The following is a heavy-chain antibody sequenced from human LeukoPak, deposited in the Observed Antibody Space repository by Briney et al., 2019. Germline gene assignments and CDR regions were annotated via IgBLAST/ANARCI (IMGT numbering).Heavy chain of an antibody. D-gene: IGHD1-26*01. CDR2: MNPNSGNT. Sequence: ASVKVSXKASGYTFTSYDINWVRQATGQGLEWMGWMNPNSGNTGYAQKFQGRVTITRNTSISTAYMELSSLRPEDTAVYYCARVGAGDAFDIWGQGTMVTVSS. CDR3: ARVGAGDAFDI. J-gene: IGHJ3*02. V-gene: IGHV1-8*03. CDR1: GYTFTSYD.